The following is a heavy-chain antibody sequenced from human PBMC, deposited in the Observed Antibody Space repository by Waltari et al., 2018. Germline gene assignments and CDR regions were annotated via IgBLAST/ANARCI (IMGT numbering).Heavy chain of an antibody. CDR1: GYSISSGYY. D-gene: IGHD3-10*01. CDR2: IYHSGST. Sequence: QVQLQESGPGLVKPSETLSLTCAVSGYSISSGYYWGWIRQPPGKGLEWIGSIYHSGSTYYNPSLKSRVTISVDTSKNQFSLKLSSVTAADTAVYYCARQPRVQGVTLFDYWGQGTLVTVSS. J-gene: IGHJ4*02. V-gene: IGHV4-38-2*01. CDR3: ARQPRVQGVTLFDY.